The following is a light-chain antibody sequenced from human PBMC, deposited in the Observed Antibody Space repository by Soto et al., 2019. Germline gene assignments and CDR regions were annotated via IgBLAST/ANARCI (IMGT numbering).Light chain of an antibody. J-gene: IGKJ1*01. V-gene: IGKV1-5*03. CDR2: KAS. CDR3: QHYNSYSEA. CDR1: QSISSW. Sequence: IQMKLSPSTLSATSGDRVTITCRASQSISSWLAWYQQKPGKAPKLLIYKASSLESGVPSRFSGSGSGTEFTLTISSLQPDDFATYYCQHYNSYSEAFGQGTKVDIK.